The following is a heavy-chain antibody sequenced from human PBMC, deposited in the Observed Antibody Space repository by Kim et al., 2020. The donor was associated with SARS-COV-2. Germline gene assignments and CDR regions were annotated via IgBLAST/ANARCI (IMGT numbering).Heavy chain of an antibody. CDR1: GYSFTSYW. D-gene: IGHD2-15*01. V-gene: IGHV5-51*01. CDR2: IYPGDSDT. Sequence: GESLKISCKGSGYSFTSYWIGWVRQMPGKGLEWMGIIYPGDSDTRYSPSFQGQVTISADKSISTAYLQWSSLKASDTAMYYCARRPLGYCSGGSCYNHPQYYFDYWGQGTLVTVSS. CDR3: ARRPLGYCSGGSCYNHPQYYFDY. J-gene: IGHJ4*02.